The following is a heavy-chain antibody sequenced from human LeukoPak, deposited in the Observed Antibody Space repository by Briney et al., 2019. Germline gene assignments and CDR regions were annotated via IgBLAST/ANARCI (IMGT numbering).Heavy chain of an antibody. V-gene: IGHV4-39*02. D-gene: IGHD1-26*01. J-gene: IGHJ4*02. CDR1: GGSISSSSYY. CDR2: IYYSGST. CDR3: AREGIDGGSLEPSIFDY. Sequence: SETLSLTCTVSGGSISSSSYYWGWIRQPPGKGLEWIGSIYYSGSTYYNPSLKSRVTISVDTSKNQFSLKLSSVTAADTAVYYCAREGIDGGSLEPSIFDYWGQGTLVTVSS.